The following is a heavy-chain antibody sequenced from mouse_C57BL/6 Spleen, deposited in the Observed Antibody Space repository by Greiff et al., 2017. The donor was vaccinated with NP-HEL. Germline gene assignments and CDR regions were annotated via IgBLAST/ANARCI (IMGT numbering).Heavy chain of an antibody. CDR3: ARGENCYGSSFAY. V-gene: IGHV1-26*01. D-gene: IGHD1-1*01. Sequence: EVQLQQSGPELVKPGASVKISCKASGYTFTDYYMNWVKQSHGKSLEWIGDINPNNGGTSYNQKFKGKATLTVDKSSSTAYMELRSLTSEDSAVYYCARGENCYGSSFAYWGQGTLVTVSA. CDR2: INPNNGGT. CDR1: GYTFTDYY. J-gene: IGHJ3*01.